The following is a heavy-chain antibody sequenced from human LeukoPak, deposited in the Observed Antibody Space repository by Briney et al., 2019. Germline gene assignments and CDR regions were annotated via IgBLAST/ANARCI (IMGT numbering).Heavy chain of an antibody. Sequence: GGSRRLSCAASGFTFSSYAMHWVRQAPGKGLEWVAVVWYDGTKTYSPDSVKGRITISRDDSKNTLYLQMNSLRAEDTAVYHCARGVDYYDSSGTIDYWGQGTLVTVSS. CDR2: VWYDGTKT. J-gene: IGHJ4*02. D-gene: IGHD3-22*01. CDR1: GFTFSSYA. CDR3: ARGVDYYDSSGTIDY. V-gene: IGHV3-33*01.